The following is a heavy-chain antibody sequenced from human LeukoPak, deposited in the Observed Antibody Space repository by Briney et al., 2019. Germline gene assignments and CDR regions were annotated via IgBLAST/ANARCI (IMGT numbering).Heavy chain of an antibody. CDR1: GFTFSSYA. J-gene: IGHJ4*02. D-gene: IGHD1-7*01. CDR2: ISGAAGST. Sequence: GGSLRLSCAASGFTFSSYAMTWVRQAPGKGLEWVSAISGAAGSTYYADSVKGRFTISRDNAKNTLYLQMNSLKNEDTAVYYCARDRLWNSLDSWGQGTLVTVSS. CDR3: ARDRLWNSLDS. V-gene: IGHV3-23*01.